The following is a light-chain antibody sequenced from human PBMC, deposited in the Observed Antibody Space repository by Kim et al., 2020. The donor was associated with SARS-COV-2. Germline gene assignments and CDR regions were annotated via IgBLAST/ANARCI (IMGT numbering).Light chain of an antibody. J-gene: IGKJ1*01. Sequence: SPGERATLSCRASQTVSSNYLAWYQQKPGQAPRLLIYGASSRATDIPDRFSGSGSGTDFTLTISRLEPEDFAVYYCHHYGSSLRTFGQGTKVDIK. CDR3: HHYGSSLRT. CDR1: QTVSSNY. V-gene: IGKV3-20*01. CDR2: GAS.